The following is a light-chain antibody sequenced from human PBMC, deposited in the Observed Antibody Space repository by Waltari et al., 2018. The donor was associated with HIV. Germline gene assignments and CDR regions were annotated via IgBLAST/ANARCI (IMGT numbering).Light chain of an antibody. Sequence: QSVLTQPPSASGTPGQRVTISCSGSSSNIGSNTVNWYQQLPGTAPKLLTYTNNRRPSGFPDRFAVSKSGTAASLAISGLQSEDEADYYCAAWDDSLNGPVFGGGTKLTVL. V-gene: IGLV1-44*01. CDR1: SSNIGSNT. CDR3: AAWDDSLNGPV. J-gene: IGLJ2*01. CDR2: TNN.